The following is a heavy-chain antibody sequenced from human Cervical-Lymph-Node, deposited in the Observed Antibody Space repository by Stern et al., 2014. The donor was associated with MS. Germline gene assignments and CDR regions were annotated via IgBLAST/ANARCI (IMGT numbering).Heavy chain of an antibody. CDR2: VWYDGGNP. J-gene: IGHJ4*02. CDR1: GFSFSRYA. V-gene: IGHV3-33*01. Sequence: VQLVQSGGGVVQPGGSLRLSCAASGFSFSRYAMHWVRQAPGKGLEWMGLVWYDGGNPYYADSVTGRFTISRDNFKNTLYLQMSSLRAEDTAVYYCASAYSSSDYYFDYWGQGTLVTVSS. D-gene: IGHD6-13*01. CDR3: ASAYSSSDYYFDY.